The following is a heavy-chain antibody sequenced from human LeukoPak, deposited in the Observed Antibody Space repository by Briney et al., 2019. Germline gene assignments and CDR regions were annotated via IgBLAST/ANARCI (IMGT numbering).Heavy chain of an antibody. CDR1: GFTVSSNY. D-gene: IGHD3-22*01. V-gene: IGHV3-66*01. CDR2: IYSGGST. CDR3: ARDPDYYDSSGSFY. Sequence: GGSLRLSCAASGFTVSSNYMSWFRQAPGKGLEWVSVIYSGGSTYYADSVKGRFTISRDNSKNTLYLQMNSLRAEDTAVYYCARDPDYYDSSGSFYWGQGTLVTVSS. J-gene: IGHJ4*02.